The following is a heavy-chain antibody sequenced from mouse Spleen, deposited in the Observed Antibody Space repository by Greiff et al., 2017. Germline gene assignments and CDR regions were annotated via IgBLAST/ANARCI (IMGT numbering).Heavy chain of an antibody. J-gene: IGHJ4*01. Sequence: EVQLQESGPGLVKPSQSLSLTCSVTGYSITSGYYWNWIRQFPGNKLEWMGYISYDGSNNYNPSLKNRISITRDTSKNQFFLKLNSVTTEDTATYYCAGPSYAMDYWGQGTSVTVSS. CDR2: ISYDGSN. CDR1: GYSITSGYY. CDR3: AGPSYAMDY. V-gene: IGHV3-6*01.